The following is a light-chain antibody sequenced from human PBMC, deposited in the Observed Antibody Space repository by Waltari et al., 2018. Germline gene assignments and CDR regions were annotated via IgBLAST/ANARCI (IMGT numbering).Light chain of an antibody. Sequence: SLELTQPPSVSVSPGQTATIRCSGEILERKYACWYQQKPGQSPVLIIYQNTQRPSGIPERMSGSKLGNTATLTITGAQGMDEADYYCQAWDSTTGVFAGGTKLTVL. J-gene: IGLJ3*02. CDR1: ILERKY. CDR2: QNT. CDR3: QAWDSTTGV. V-gene: IGLV3-1*01.